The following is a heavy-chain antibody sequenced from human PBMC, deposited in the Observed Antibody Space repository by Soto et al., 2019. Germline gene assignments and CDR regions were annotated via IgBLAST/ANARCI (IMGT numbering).Heavy chain of an antibody. CDR3: ARDKQKWSRFRNYYYYGMDV. J-gene: IGHJ6*02. CDR1: GGTFSSYA. CDR2: IIPIFGTA. Sequence: ASVKVSCKASGGTFSSYAISWVRQAPGQGLEWMGGIIPIFGTANYAQKFQGRVTITADESTSTAYMELSRLRSEDTAVYYCARDKQKWSRFRNYYYYGMDVWGQGTTVTVCS. V-gene: IGHV1-69*13. D-gene: IGHD2-15*01.